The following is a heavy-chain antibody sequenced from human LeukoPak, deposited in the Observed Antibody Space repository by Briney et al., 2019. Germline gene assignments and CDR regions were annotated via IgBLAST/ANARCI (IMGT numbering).Heavy chain of an antibody. J-gene: IGHJ5*02. D-gene: IGHD2-2*02. V-gene: IGHV5-51*01. CDR1: GYSFPSYW. CDR2: IYPGDSHT. CDR3: ARGPYAYTSSATLGSYNWFDP. Sequence: TGESLKISCKGSGYSFPSYWIGWVRQMPGKDLEWMGIIYPGDSHTRYSPSFQDQVTISVDKSISTAYLQWSSLKASDTAMYYCARGPYAYTSSATLGSYNWFDPWGQGSLVTVSS.